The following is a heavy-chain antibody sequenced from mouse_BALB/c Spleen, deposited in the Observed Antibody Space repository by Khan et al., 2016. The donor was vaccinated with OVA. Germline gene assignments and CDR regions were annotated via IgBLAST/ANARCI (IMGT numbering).Heavy chain of an antibody. CDR2: INPSNGYT. CDR1: GYTFTSYT. D-gene: IGHD2-14*01. Sequence: QMQLEESGAELARPGASVKMSCKASGYTFTSYTIHWIKERPGQGLEWIGNINPSNGYTNYNQKFKDKATLTTDKSSTTAYLQLSSLTSDDSAVYNGVRDGAYHRNDGWFAYWGQGTLVTGSA. V-gene: IGHV1-4*01. CDR3: VRDGAYHRNDGWFAY. J-gene: IGHJ3*01.